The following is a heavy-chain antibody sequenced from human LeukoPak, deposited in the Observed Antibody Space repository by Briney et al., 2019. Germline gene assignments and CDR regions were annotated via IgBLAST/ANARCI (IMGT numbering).Heavy chain of an antibody. J-gene: IGHJ6*03. D-gene: IGHD1-26*01. CDR3: ARVPMGASNYYYMDL. CDR1: GGSISRGGYC. Sequence: PSQTLSLTCTVSGGSISRGGYCWPWIRQHPGKGLEWIGYIYHDGNTYYSPSLKSRLTISVDTSKNQFSLNLNSVTAADTAVYYCARVPMGASNYYYMDLWGKGTTVTVSS. CDR2: IYHDGNT. V-gene: IGHV4-31*03.